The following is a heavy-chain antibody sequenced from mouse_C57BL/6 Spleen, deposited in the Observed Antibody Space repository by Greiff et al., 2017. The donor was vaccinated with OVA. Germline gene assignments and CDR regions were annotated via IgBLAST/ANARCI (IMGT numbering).Heavy chain of an antibody. D-gene: IGHD1-1*01. CDR1: GYTFTDYN. V-gene: IGHV1-18*01. CDR2: INPNNGGT. CDR3: AREVYYGSSYERGYALDY. J-gene: IGHJ4*01. Sequence: VQLQQSGPELVKPGASVKIPCKASGYTFTDYNMDWVKQSHGKSLEWIGDINPNNGGTIYNQKFKGKATLTVDKSSSTAYMELRSLTSEDTAVYYCAREVYYGSSYERGYALDYWGQGTSVTVSS.